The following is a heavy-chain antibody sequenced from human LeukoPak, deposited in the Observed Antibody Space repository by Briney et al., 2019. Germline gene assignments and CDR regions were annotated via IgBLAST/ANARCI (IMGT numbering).Heavy chain of an antibody. CDR1: GFTFDNYA. CDR3: ARESGAGYGVGFDY. V-gene: IGHV3-9*01. D-gene: IGHD4-17*01. J-gene: IGHJ4*02. CDR2: ISGDSGDA. Sequence: GRPLRLSCVASGFTFDNYAMHWVRQVPGKGLEWVSGISGDSGDAGYADSVKGRFTITRDNAKNSLYLQMNSLRAEDTAVYYCARESGAGYGVGFDYWGQGTLVTVSS.